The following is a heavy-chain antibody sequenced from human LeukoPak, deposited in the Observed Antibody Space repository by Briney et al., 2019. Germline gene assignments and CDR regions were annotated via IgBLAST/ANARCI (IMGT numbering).Heavy chain of an antibody. CDR3: ARKYCSTTSCLFDN. CDR2: IGSDGSST. Sequence: GGSLRLSCVASGFTFSSYWMHWVRQAPGKGLVWVSRIGSDGSSTSYADSVKGRFTISRDNAKNTLYLQMNSLRAEDTAVYYCARKYCSTTSCLFDNWGQGTLVTVSS. V-gene: IGHV3-74*01. D-gene: IGHD2-2*01. J-gene: IGHJ4*02. CDR1: GFTFSSYW.